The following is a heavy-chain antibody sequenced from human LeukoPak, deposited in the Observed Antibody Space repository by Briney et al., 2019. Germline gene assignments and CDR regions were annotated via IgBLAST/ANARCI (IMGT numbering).Heavy chain of an antibody. CDR1: GGSISSYY. Sequence: PSETLCLTCTVSGGSISSYYWSWIRQPPGKGLEWIGYIYYGGSTNYNPSLKSRVTISVDTSKNQFSLKLSSVTAADTAVYYCARTIIAAAGTSWFDPWGQGTLVTVSS. V-gene: IGHV4-59*01. J-gene: IGHJ5*02. CDR2: IYYGGST. D-gene: IGHD6-13*01. CDR3: ARTIIAAAGTSWFDP.